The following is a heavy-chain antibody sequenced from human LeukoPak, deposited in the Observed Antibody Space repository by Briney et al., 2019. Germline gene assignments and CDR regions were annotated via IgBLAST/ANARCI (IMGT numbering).Heavy chain of an antibody. CDR1: GFTFSSYA. Sequence: PGGSLRLSCAASGFTFSSYAMSWVRQAPGKGLGWVSAISSSGGSTYYAAPVKGRFTISRDNSKNTLYLQMNSLRAEDTAVYYWAKGGNCTNGIWYNSYFDYWGQGTLVTVSS. D-gene: IGHD2-8*01. CDR2: ISSSGGST. V-gene: IGHV3-23*01. J-gene: IGHJ4*02. CDR3: AKGGNCTNGIWYNSYFDY.